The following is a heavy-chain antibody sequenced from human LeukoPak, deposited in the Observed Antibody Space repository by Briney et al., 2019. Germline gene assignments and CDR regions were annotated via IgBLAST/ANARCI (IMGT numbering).Heavy chain of an antibody. CDR1: GFTFSSYT. J-gene: IGHJ4*02. D-gene: IGHD2-15*01. V-gene: IGHV3-21*01. Sequence: GGSLRLSCAASGFTFSSYTTHWVRQAPGKGLEWVSCISSSTTNIYYADSVKGRFTISRDNAKNSVFQQMNSLRDEETAMYYCSRFGATQPPFDSWGEGTLVTVSS. CDR2: ISSSTTNI. CDR3: SRFGATQPPFDS.